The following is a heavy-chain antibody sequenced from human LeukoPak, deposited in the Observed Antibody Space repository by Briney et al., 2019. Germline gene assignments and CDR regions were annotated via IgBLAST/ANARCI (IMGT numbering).Heavy chain of an antibody. D-gene: IGHD6-13*01. CDR1: GGSISSYY. CDR2: IYYSGST. J-gene: IGHJ4*02. CDR3: ARDSGYGNSWSNFDY. Sequence: SETLSLTCTVSGGSISSYYWSWIRQPPGRGLEWIGYIYYSGSTNYNPSLKSRVTISIDTSKNQFSLKLSTVTAADTPVYYCARDSGYGNSWSNFDYWGQGTLVTVSS. V-gene: IGHV4-59*01.